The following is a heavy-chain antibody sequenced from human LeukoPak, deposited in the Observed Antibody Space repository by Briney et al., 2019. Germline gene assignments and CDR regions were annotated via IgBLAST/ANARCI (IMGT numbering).Heavy chain of an antibody. CDR3: ARAKDYYDSSGTWYFDL. D-gene: IGHD3-22*01. CDR2: MNPNSGNT. J-gene: IGHJ2*01. V-gene: IGHV1-8*03. Sequence: GASVKVSCKASGYTFTSYDINWVRQATGQGLEWMGWMNPNSGNTGYAQKFQGRVTITRNTSISTAYMELSSLRSEDTAVYYCARAKDYYDSSGTWYFDLWGRGTLVTVSS. CDR1: GYTFTSYD.